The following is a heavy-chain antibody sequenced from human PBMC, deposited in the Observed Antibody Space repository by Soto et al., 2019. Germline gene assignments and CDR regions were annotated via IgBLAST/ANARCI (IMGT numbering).Heavy chain of an antibody. CDR3: ARDGRMDPPTRFDYGMDV. V-gene: IGHV4-31*03. Sequence: SETLSLTCNVSGGSISSGGYYWNWIRQVPGRGLEWIGYISYSASSFYNPSLESRVSVSIDTSGNQFSLKLSSMTAADTAVYFCARDGRMDPPTRFDYGMDVWGQGTTVTVSS. CDR1: GGSISSGGYY. J-gene: IGHJ6*02. CDR2: ISYSASS. D-gene: IGHD2-15*01.